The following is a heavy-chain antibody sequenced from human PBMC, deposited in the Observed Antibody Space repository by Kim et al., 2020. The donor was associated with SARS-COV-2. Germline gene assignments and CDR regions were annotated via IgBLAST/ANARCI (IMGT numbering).Heavy chain of an antibody. J-gene: IGHJ5*02. CDR3: ARDSDDYGDYDWFDP. CDR2: ISSSSSTI. Sequence: GWSLRLSCAASGFTFSSYSMNWVRQAPGKGLEWVSYISSSSSTIYYADSVKSRFTISRDNAKNSLYLQMNSLRDEDTAVYYCARDSDDYGDYDWFDPWGQGTLVTISS. V-gene: IGHV3-48*02. D-gene: IGHD4-17*01. CDR1: GFTFSSYS.